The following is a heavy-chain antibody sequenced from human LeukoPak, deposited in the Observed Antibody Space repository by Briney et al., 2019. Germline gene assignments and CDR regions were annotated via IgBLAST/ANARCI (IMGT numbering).Heavy chain of an antibody. CDR1: GYTFTSYY. J-gene: IGHJ4*02. CDR3: ASTGYSSGWFDY. CDR2: INPSGGST. D-gene: IGHD6-19*01. Sequence: ASVKVSCKASGYTFTSYYMHWVRQARGQGLEWMGIINPSGGSTSYAQKFHGRDTMTRDTSTSTVYMELSSLRSDDTAVYYCASTGYSSGWFDYWGQGTLVTVSS. V-gene: IGHV1-46*01.